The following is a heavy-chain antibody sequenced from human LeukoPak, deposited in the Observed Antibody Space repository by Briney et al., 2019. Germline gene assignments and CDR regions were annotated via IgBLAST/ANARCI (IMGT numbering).Heavy chain of an antibody. J-gene: IGHJ6*02. D-gene: IGHD5-18*01. V-gene: IGHV3-30*18. Sequence: GGSLRLSCAASGFTFSSYGMHWVRRAPGKGLEWVAVISYDGSNKYYADSVKGRFTISRDNSKNTLYLQMNSLRAEDTAVYYCAKSLQYSYGSRYYYYGMDVWGQGTTVTVSS. CDR3: AKSLQYSYGSRYYYYGMDV. CDR2: ISYDGSNK. CDR1: GFTFSSYG.